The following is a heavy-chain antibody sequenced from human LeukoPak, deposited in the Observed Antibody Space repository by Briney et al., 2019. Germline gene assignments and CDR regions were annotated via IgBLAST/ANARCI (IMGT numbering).Heavy chain of an antibody. CDR2: ISYDGSNK. Sequence: GRSLRLSCAASGFTFSSYAMHWVRQAPGKGLEWVAVISYDGSNKYYADSVKGRFTISRDNSKNTLYLQMNSLRAEDTAVYYCARGRQQYQLPRLDYWGQGTLVTVSS. D-gene: IGHD2-2*01. V-gene: IGHV3-30*04. J-gene: IGHJ4*02. CDR3: ARGRQQYQLPRLDY. CDR1: GFTFSSYA.